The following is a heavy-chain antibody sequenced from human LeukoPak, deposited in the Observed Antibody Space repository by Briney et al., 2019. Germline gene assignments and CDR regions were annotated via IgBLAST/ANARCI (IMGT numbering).Heavy chain of an antibody. CDR3: ARGGGLDV. J-gene: IGHJ6*02. CDR1: GGSISSYY. CDR2: IYYSGST. Sequence: SETLSLTCTVSGGSISSYYWSWIRQPPGKGLEWIGYIYYSGSTSYNPSLKSRVTISVDTSKNQFSLKLSSVTAADTAVYYCARGGGLDVWGQGATVTVSS. D-gene: IGHD3-16*01. V-gene: IGHV4-59*01.